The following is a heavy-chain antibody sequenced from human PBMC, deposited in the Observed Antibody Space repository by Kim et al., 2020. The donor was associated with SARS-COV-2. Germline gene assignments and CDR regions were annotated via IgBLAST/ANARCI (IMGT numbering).Heavy chain of an antibody. Sequence: FTISRDNSKNTLYLQMNSLRAEDTAVYYCAREGHYYDSSGYYSSNYYFDYWGQGTLVTVSS. CDR3: AREGHYYDSSGYYSSNYYFDY. V-gene: IGHV3-30*07. D-gene: IGHD3-22*01. J-gene: IGHJ4*02.